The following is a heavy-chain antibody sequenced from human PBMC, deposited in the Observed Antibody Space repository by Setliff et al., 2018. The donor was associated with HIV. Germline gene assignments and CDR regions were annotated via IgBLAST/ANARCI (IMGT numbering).Heavy chain of an antibody. V-gene: IGHV4-59*12. CDR3: AREDYDSSGYYH. CDR2: IYYSGST. J-gene: IGHJ5*02. Sequence: NPSETLSLTCTVSGGSISSYYWSWIRQPPGKGLEWIGYIYYSGSTNYNPSLKSRVTISVDTSKNQFSLKLSSVTAADTAVYYCAREDYDSSGYYHWGQGTLVTVSS. CDR1: GGSISSYY. D-gene: IGHD3-22*01.